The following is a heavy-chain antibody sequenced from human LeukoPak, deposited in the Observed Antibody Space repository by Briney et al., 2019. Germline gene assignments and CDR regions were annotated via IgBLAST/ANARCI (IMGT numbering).Heavy chain of an antibody. J-gene: IGHJ4*02. D-gene: IGHD3-9*01. CDR2: ISSSSSYI. CDR3: ARGTYYDILTGYYNVPY. V-gene: IGHV3-21*01. CDR1: GFTFSSYS. Sequence: PGGSLRLSCTASGFTFSSYSMNWVRQAPGKGLEWVSSISSSSSYIYYADSVKGRFTISRDNAKNSLYLQMNSLRAEDTAVYYCARGTYYDILTGYYNVPYWGQGTLVTVSS.